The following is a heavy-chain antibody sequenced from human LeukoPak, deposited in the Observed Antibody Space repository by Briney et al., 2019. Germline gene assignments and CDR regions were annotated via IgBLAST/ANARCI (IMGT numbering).Heavy chain of an antibody. CDR1: GFTFSDYW. CDR2: IWYDGSNK. D-gene: IGHD3-10*01. CDR3: ARDSPLGTYGSGSYLDY. Sequence: GGSLRLSCAASGFTFSDYWMTWARQAPGKGLEWVAVIWYDGSNKYYADSVKGRFTISRDNSKNTLYPQMNSLRAEDTAVYYCARDSPLGTYGSGSYLDYWGQGTLVTVSS. V-gene: IGHV3-33*08. J-gene: IGHJ4*02.